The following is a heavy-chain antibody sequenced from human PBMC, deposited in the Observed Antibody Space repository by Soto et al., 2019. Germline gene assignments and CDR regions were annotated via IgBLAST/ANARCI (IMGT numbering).Heavy chain of an antibody. V-gene: IGHV1-69*02. Sequence: ASVKVSCKASGCTFSSYTISWVRQAPGQGLEWMGRIIPILGIANYAQKFQGRVTITADKSTSTAYMELSSLRSEDTAVYYCASSDSSGYYPTAGYFQHWGQGTLVTVSS. CDR2: IIPILGIA. CDR3: ASSDSSGYYPTAGYFQH. CDR1: GCTFSSYT. D-gene: IGHD3-22*01. J-gene: IGHJ1*01.